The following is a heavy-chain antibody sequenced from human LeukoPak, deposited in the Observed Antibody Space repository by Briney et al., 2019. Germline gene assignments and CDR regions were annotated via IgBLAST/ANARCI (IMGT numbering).Heavy chain of an antibody. CDR3: ARDLGVTTY. Sequence: GESLRLSCAASGFSFSSYWMHWVRQVPGEGLAWVSRINSDGTTTNYADSVKGRFTISRDNAKSTLYLQMSSLRVDDTAVYYCARDLGVTTYWGRGTLVIVSS. CDR1: GFSFSSYW. D-gene: IGHD4-17*01. J-gene: IGHJ4*02. CDR2: INSDGTTT. V-gene: IGHV3-74*01.